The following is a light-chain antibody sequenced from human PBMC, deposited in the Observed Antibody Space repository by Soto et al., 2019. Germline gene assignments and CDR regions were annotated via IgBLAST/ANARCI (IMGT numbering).Light chain of an antibody. CDR2: DTS. J-gene: IGKJ4*01. V-gene: IGKV3-15*01. CDR1: QGIGDT. CDR3: QPYNNWPLT. Sequence: EVVMRQSPATLSVSQGEGATLSCRASQGIGDTLAWYQHKPGQTPRLLIYDTSTRATGVPTRFSGSRSGAEFTRTINSLQSEDFAVYYCQPYNNWPLTFGGGTKVEIK.